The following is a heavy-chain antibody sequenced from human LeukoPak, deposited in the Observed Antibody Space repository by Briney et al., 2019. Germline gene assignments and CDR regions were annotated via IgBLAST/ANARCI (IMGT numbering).Heavy chain of an antibody. CDR3: TRPRGYCSGGSCYPWYFDY. D-gene: IGHD2-15*01. Sequence: PEGSLRPSCAASGFTFSGSAMHWVRQASGKGLEWVGRIRSKANSYATAYAASVKGRFTISRDDSKNTAYLQMNSLKTEDTAVYYCTRPRGYCSGGSCYPWYFDYWGQGTLVTVSS. J-gene: IGHJ4*02. V-gene: IGHV3-73*01. CDR1: GFTFSGSA. CDR2: IRSKANSYAT.